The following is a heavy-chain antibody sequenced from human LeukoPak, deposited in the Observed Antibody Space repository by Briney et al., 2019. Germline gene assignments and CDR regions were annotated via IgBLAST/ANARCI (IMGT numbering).Heavy chain of an antibody. CDR2: ISWNGGST. D-gene: IGHD6-19*01. V-gene: IGHV3-9*01. Sequence: GGSLRLSCAASGFTFYNYAMHWVRQAPGKGLEWVSGISWNGGSTGYADSVKGRFTISRDNAKNSLYLQMNSLRAEDTALYYCAKGLRSNRAVAGTDYWGQGTLVTVSS. J-gene: IGHJ4*02. CDR1: GFTFYNYA. CDR3: AKGLRSNRAVAGTDY.